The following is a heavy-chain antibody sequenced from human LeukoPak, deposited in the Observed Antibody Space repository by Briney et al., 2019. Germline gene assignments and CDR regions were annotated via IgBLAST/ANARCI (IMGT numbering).Heavy chain of an antibody. CDR1: GFTFSSYS. CDR3: ARDLYTSGY. J-gene: IGHJ4*02. D-gene: IGHD3-16*01. Sequence: GGSLRLSCAASGFTFSSYSMNWVRQAPGKGLEWVSSISSSSGYIYYADSVKGRFTISRDNAKNSLYLQMNSLRAEDTAVYYCARDLYTSGYWGQGTLVTVSS. V-gene: IGHV3-21*01. CDR2: ISSSSGYI.